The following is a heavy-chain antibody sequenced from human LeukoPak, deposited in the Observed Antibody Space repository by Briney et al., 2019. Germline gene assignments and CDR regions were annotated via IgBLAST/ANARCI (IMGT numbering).Heavy chain of an antibody. D-gene: IGHD3-22*01. CDR2: IYYSGST. CDR1: GGSISSYY. Sequence: SETLSLTCTVSGGSISSYYRSWIRQPPGKGLEWIGYIYYSGSTNYNPSLKSRVTISVDTSKNQFSLKLSSVTAADTAVYYCARSSNYYDSSGSGYWGQGTLVTVSS. CDR3: ARSSNYYDSSGSGY. J-gene: IGHJ4*02. V-gene: IGHV4-59*01.